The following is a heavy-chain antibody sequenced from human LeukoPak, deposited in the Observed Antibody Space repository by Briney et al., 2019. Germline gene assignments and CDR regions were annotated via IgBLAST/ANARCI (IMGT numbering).Heavy chain of an antibody. CDR3: ARAGDGDYTGFDY. CDR2: INSDGSST. D-gene: IGHD4-17*01. J-gene: IGHJ4*02. CDR1: GFTFSSYW. V-gene: IGHV3-74*01. Sequence: GGSLRLSCAASGFTFSSYWMHRVRQAPGKGLVWVSRINSDGSSTSYADSVKGRFTISRDNSKNTLYLQMGSLRAEDMAVYYCARAGDGDYTGFDYWGQGTLVTVSS.